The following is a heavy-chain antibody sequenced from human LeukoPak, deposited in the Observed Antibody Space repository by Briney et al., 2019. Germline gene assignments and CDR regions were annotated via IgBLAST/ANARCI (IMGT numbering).Heavy chain of an antibody. CDR3: ARVGYYGSGSLPYYYYYGMDV. CDR2: INHSGST. J-gene: IGHJ6*04. V-gene: IGHV4-34*01. Sequence: SETLSLTCAVYGGSFRGYYWSWIRQPPGKGLEWIGEINHSGSTNYNPSLKSRVTISVDTSKNQFSLKLSSVTAADTAVYYCARVGYYGSGSLPYYYYYGMDVWGKGTTVTVSS. CDR1: GGSFRGYY. D-gene: IGHD3-10*01.